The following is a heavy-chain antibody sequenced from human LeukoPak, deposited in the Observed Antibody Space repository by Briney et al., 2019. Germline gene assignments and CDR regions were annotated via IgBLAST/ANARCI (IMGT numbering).Heavy chain of an antibody. Sequence: ASVKVSCKASGYTFSVYYMHWVRQAPGQGLEWMGWINPNSGGTNYAQKFQGRVTMTRDTSISTAYMELSRLRSDDTAVYYCARDGTMGELLPKDPTHPDYWGQGTLVTVSS. J-gene: IGHJ4*02. CDR1: GYTFSVYY. CDR3: ARDGTMGELLPKDPTHPDY. D-gene: IGHD3-16*01. CDR2: INPNSGGT. V-gene: IGHV1-2*02.